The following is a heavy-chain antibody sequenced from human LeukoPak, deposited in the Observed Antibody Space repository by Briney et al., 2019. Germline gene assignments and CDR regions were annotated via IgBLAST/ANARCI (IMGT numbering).Heavy chain of an antibody. CDR2: IYTSGST. J-gene: IGHJ6*03. CDR1: GGSISSYY. CDR3: ARDRDTYSSSLYYYYYMDV. V-gene: IGHV4-4*07. D-gene: IGHD6-6*01. Sequence: SETLSLTCTVSGGSISSYYWSWIRQPAGKGLEWIGRIYTSGSTNYNPSLKSRVTMSVDTSKNQFSLKQSSVTAADTAVYYCARDRDTYSSSLYYYYYMDVWGKGTTVTVSS.